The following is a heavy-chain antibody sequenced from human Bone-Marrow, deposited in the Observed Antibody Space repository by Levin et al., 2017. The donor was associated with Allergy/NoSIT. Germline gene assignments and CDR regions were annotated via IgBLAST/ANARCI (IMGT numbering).Heavy chain of an antibody. CDR2: IHSDGRGP. J-gene: IGHJ2*01. Sequence: GGSLRLSCAASGFTFTSSWMHWVRQAPGKGLVWVSRIHSDGRGPSYADSVKGRFTISRDSAKNTVYLQMNSLRADDPAVYYCARDPGSASHDWYFDRWGRGTLVTVSS. D-gene: IGHD2-2*01. CDR3: ARDPGSASHDWYFDR. CDR1: GFTFTSSW. V-gene: IGHV3-74*01.